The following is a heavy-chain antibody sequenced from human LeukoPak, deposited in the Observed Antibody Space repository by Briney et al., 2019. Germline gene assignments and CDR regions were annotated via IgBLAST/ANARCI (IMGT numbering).Heavy chain of an antibody. V-gene: IGHV3-30*02. CDR3: AKALEPFYYYYYMDV. CDR1: GFTFSSYG. D-gene: IGHD1-14*01. J-gene: IGHJ6*03. CDR2: IRYDGSNK. Sequence: GGSLRLSCAASGFTFSSYGMHWVRQAPGKGLEWVAFIRYDGSNKYYADSVKGRFTISRDNSKNTLYLQMNSLRAEDTAVYYCAKALEPFYYYYYMDVWGKGTTVTVSS.